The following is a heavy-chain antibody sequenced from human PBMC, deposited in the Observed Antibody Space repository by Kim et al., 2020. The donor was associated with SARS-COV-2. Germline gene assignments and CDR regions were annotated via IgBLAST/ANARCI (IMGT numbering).Heavy chain of an antibody. CDR3: ARHLKTGGSRWPHVSQLTLDY. CDR1: GDSISSYY. D-gene: IGHD6-13*01. CDR2: IYSGGST. V-gene: IGHV4-59*08. J-gene: IGHJ4*02. Sequence: SETLSLTCTVSGDSISSYYWSWIRQPPGKGLEWIGYIYSGGSTNYNSSLKSRVTISVDTSKNQFSLKLTSVTAADTAVYYCARHLKTGGSRWPHVSQLTLDYWGQGTLVTVSS.